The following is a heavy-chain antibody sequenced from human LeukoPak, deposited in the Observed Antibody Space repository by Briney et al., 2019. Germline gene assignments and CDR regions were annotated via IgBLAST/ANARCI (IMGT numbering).Heavy chain of an antibody. Sequence: ASVKVSCKASVYTFTSYRISWVRQAPGQGLAGMGFISAYNGNTNHAQKLQGRVTMTTDSSTSTAYMELRSLRSEDTAMYYCARGWGTYSSSWYVNYYYYYGMDVWGQGTTVTVSS. CDR1: VYTFTSYR. CDR3: ARGWGTYSSSWYVNYYYYYGMDV. D-gene: IGHD6-13*01. V-gene: IGHV1-18*01. J-gene: IGHJ6*02. CDR2: ISAYNGNT.